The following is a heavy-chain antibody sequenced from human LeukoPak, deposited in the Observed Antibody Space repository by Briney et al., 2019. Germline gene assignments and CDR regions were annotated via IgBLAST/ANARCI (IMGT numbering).Heavy chain of an antibody. CDR2: IRYDGSNK. CDR1: GFTFSSYG. J-gene: IGHJ1*01. V-gene: IGHV3-30*02. Sequence: GSLRLSCAASGFTFSSYGMHWVRQAPGKGLEWVAFIRYDGSNKYYADSVKGRFTISRDNSKNTLYLQMNSLRAEDTAVYYCAYDSSGYYYFQHWGQGTLVTVSS. D-gene: IGHD3-22*01. CDR3: AYDSSGYYYFQH.